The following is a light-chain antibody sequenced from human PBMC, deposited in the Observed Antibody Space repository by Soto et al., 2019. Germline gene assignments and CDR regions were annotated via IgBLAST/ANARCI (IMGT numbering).Light chain of an antibody. J-gene: IGKJ1*01. CDR1: QSVDWY. CDR2: GAS. Sequence: EIVLTQSPATLYLSPGDRATLSCRASQSVDWYVAWYQQKPGQAPRLLIHGASNRATGIPDRFSGSGSGTDFTLTIGRLEPEDFAVYYCQQYLVTPWTFGQGTKVEIK. CDR3: QQYLVTPWT. V-gene: IGKV3-11*01.